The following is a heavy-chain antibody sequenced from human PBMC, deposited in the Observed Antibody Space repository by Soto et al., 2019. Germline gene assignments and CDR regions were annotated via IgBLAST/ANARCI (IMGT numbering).Heavy chain of an antibody. D-gene: IGHD5-18*01. CDR2: IWYDGSNK. J-gene: IGHJ6*02. V-gene: IGHV3-33*01. Sequence: GGSLRLSCAASGFTFSIYGTHWVLQAPGKGLEWVAVIWYDGSNKYYADSVKGRFTISRDNSKNTLYLQMNSLRAEDTAVYYCARAQGPSDTAMVYYYYYYGTDVWGQGTTVTVSS. CDR1: GFTFSIYG. CDR3: ARAQGPSDTAMVYYYYYYGTDV.